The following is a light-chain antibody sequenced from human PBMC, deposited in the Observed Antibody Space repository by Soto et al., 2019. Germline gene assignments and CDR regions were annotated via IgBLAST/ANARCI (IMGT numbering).Light chain of an antibody. J-gene: IGKJ1*01. Sequence: EIVLTQSPGTLSLSPGERATLSCRASQSVSRSFLAWYQQKPGQAPRLLIYGASSRATGIPDRFSGSRSGTDFALTISSLEPEDVAVYYCQQYGSSPPWTFGQGTKVEFK. V-gene: IGKV3-20*01. CDR1: QSVSRSF. CDR3: QQYGSSPPWT. CDR2: GAS.